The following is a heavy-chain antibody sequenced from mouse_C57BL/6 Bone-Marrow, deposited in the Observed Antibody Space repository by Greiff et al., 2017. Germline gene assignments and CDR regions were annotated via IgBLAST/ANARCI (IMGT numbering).Heavy chain of an antibody. CDR3: ARGGGNYYAMDY. J-gene: IGHJ4*01. D-gene: IGHD2-1*01. CDR1: GYSITSGYY. Sequence: DVQLQESGPGLVKPSPSLSLTCSVTGYSITSGYYWNWIRQFPGNKLEWMGYISYDGSNNYNPSLKNRNAITLDTSKNQFFLKLNSVTTEDTATDYYARGGGNYYAMDYWGQGTSVTVSS. CDR2: ISYDGSN. V-gene: IGHV3-6*01.